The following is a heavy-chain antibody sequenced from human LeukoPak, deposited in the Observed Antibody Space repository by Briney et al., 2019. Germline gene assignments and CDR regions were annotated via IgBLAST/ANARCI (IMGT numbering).Heavy chain of an antibody. D-gene: IGHD4-23*01. Sequence: GGSLRLSCAASGFTFSSYSMNWVRQAPGKGLEWVSSISSSSSYIYYADSVKGRFTISRDNAKNTLYLQMNSLRAEDTAVYYCAKGRTTVVTHFDYWGQGTLVTVSS. V-gene: IGHV3-21*04. J-gene: IGHJ4*02. CDR1: GFTFSSYS. CDR3: AKGRTTVVTHFDY. CDR2: ISSSSSYI.